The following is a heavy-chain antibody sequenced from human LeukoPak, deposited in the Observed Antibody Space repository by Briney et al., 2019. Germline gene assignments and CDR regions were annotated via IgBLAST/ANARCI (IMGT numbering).Heavy chain of an antibody. J-gene: IGHJ4*02. CDR2: ISYDGSDK. D-gene: IGHD2-21*02. CDR1: EFAFSRNN. V-gene: IGHV3-30*02. Sequence: GGSLRPSCAASEFAFSRNNMHWVRQAPGKGLEWVSFISYDGSDKNYAESVKGRFTISRDNSKNTLFLQMNNLGAGDTALYYCAKDQGGGHCSFDYWGQGTLVTVSS. CDR3: AKDQGGGHCSFDY.